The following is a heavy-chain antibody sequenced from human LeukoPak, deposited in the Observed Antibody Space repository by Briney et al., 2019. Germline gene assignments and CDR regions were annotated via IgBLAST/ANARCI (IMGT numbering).Heavy chain of an antibody. CDR2: ISPYNGNT. D-gene: IGHD6-19*01. J-gene: IGHJ4*02. V-gene: IGHV1-18*01. Sequence: ASVKVSCKASGFTFKRYGITWVRQAPGQGLEWMDWISPYNGNTNYEENFQDRVTMTTDPSTTTAYMELRSLTSDDTAIYYCARDGDPYISGWPEYWGQGTLVTVSS. CDR3: ARDGDPYISGWPEY. CDR1: GFTFKRYG.